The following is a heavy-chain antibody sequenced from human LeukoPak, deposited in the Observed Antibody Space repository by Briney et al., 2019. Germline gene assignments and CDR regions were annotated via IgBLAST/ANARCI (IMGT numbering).Heavy chain of an antibody. CDR3: ASTGYCSSTSCSSGDAFDI. Sequence: ASSEVSCNASGGPFFSYAISWVRPAPGQGLEWMGGVIPIFGTANYAQKFQGRVTITTDESKSTAYMELSSLRSEDTAVYYCASTGYCSSTSCSSGDAFDIWGQGTMVTVSS. CDR1: GGPFFSYA. V-gene: IGHV1-69*05. CDR2: VIPIFGTA. J-gene: IGHJ3*02. D-gene: IGHD2-2*01.